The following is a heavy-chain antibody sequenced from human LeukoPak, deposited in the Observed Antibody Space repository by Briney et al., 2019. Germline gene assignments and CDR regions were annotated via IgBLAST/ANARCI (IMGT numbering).Heavy chain of an antibody. Sequence: GGSLRLSCAASGFTFSSYSMNWVRQAPGKGLEWVSSISSSSYIYYADSVKGRFTISRDNAKNSLYLQMNSLRAEDTAVYYCARSSGYSYGYMGADYWGQGTLVTVSS. CDR2: ISSSSYI. CDR3: ARSSGYSYGYMGADY. CDR1: GFTFSSYS. V-gene: IGHV3-21*01. D-gene: IGHD5-18*01. J-gene: IGHJ4*02.